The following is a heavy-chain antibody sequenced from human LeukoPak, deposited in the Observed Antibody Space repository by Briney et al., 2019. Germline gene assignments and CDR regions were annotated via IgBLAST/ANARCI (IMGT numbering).Heavy chain of an antibody. CDR2: ISAYNGNT. CDR3: ARSSALGYSSGWIFGY. CDR1: GYTFTSYG. D-gene: IGHD6-19*01. J-gene: IGHJ4*02. V-gene: IGHV1-18*01. Sequence: EASVKVSCKASGYTFTSYGISWVRQAPGQGLEWMGWISAYNGNTNYAQKLQGRVTMTTDTSTSTAYMELRSLRSDDTAVYYCARSSALGYSSGWIFGYWGQGTLVTVSS.